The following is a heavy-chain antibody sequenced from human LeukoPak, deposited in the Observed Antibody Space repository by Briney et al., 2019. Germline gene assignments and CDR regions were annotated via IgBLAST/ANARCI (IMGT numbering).Heavy chain of an antibody. V-gene: IGHV3-23*01. D-gene: IGHD2-15*01. CDR1: GFTFSSYW. CDR2: ISGSGGST. J-gene: IGHJ4*02. Sequence: PGGSLRLSCAASGFTFSSYWMSWVRQAPGKGLEWVSAISGSGGSTYYADSVKGRFTISRDNSKNTLYLQMNSLRAEDTAVYYCAKDPGGYCSGGSCYPAPFDYWGQGTLVTVSS. CDR3: AKDPGGYCSGGSCYPAPFDY.